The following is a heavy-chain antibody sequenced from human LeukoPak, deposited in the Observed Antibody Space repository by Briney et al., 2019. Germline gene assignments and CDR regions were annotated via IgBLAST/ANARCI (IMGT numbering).Heavy chain of an antibody. CDR2: IKSKTDGGTT. J-gene: IGHJ4*02. D-gene: IGHD6-6*01. V-gene: IGHV3-15*01. CDR3: ARDPYSSSSEGDY. CDR1: GFTFSNAW. Sequence: PGGSLRLSCAASGFTFSNAWMSWVRQAPGKGLEWVGRIKSKTDGGTTDYAAPVKGRFTISRDDSKNTLYLQMNSLRAEDTAVYYCARDPYSSSSEGDYWGQGTLVTVSS.